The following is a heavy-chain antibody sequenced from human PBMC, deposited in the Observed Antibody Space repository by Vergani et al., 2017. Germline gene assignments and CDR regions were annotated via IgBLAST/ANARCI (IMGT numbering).Heavy chain of an antibody. CDR3: ARDCTSGGCPDNYGMDV. D-gene: IGHD2-8*01. Sequence: EVQLLESGGDLVQPGGSLRLSCAASGFTFIMHAMSWVRQAPGKGLEWVAFIGSSGPYINYADSLKGRFIISRDNTNNSLFLQLRSLRAEDAAVYYCARDCTSGGCPDNYGMDVWGQGATVTVSS. CDR2: IGSSGPYI. J-gene: IGHJ6*02. CDR1: GFTFIMHA. V-gene: IGHV3-21*06.